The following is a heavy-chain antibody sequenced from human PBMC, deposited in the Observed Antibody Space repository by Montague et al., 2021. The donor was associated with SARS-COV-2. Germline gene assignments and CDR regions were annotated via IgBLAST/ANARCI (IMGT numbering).Heavy chain of an antibody. J-gene: IGHJ4*02. D-gene: IGHD3-10*01. CDR3: ARSLFSSGSF. CDR1: GFPFSNYW. Sequence: SLSFSASGFPFSNYWMNWARQAPGKGLEWVASIKPDGSGQNYVDSVKGRFTISRDNAKKSLYLQMNSLRVDDTAVYYCARSLFSSGSFWGQGTLVTVSS. V-gene: IGHV3-7*01. CDR2: IKPDGSGQ.